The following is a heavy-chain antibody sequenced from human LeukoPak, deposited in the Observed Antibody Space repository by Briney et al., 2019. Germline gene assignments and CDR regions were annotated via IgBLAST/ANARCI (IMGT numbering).Heavy chain of an antibody. D-gene: IGHD4-17*01. J-gene: IGHJ6*02. Sequence: GGSLRLSCAASGFTFSTYSMNWVRQAPGKGQEWVSSISGSGSLKFYTDSVKGRLTISRDNVKRSLYLQLSSLRAEDTAVYYCARDYYGDYYQSGYGMDVWGQGTTVTVSS. CDR3: ARDYYGDYYQSGYGMDV. CDR2: ISGSGSLK. CDR1: GFTFSTYS. V-gene: IGHV3-21*01.